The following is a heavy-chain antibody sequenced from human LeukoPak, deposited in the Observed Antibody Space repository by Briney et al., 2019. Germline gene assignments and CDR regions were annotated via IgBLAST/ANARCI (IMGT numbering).Heavy chain of an antibody. Sequence: PSETLSLTCAVYGGSFSGYYWSWIRQPPGKGLEWIGEINHSGSTNYNPSLKSRVTISVDTSKNQFSLKLSSVTAADTAVYYCARGAIQLWYDWGQGTLVTVSS. CDR1: GGSFSGYY. V-gene: IGHV4-34*01. D-gene: IGHD5-18*01. J-gene: IGHJ4*02. CDR2: INHSGST. CDR3: ARGAIQLWYD.